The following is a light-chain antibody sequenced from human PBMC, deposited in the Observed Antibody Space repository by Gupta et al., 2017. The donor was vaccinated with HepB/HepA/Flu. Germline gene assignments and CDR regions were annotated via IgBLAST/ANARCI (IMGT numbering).Light chain of an antibody. CDR1: SSDVGGYDY. CDR3: SSYTSRSVV. V-gene: IGLV2-14*01. CDR2: DVT. J-gene: IGLJ2*01. Sequence: QSALTQPASVSGSPGQSITISCTGTSSDVGGYDYVSWYQQHPGKAPKLMIYDVTNRPSGVSNRFSGSKSGNTASLTISGLQAEDEADYYCSSYTSRSVVFGGVTKLAVL.